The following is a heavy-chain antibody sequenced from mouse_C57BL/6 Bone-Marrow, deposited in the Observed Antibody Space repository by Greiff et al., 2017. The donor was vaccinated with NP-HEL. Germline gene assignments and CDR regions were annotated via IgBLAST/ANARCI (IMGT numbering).Heavy chain of an antibody. D-gene: IGHD1-1*01. CDR2: INPSSGYT. Sequence: QVQLKQSGAELARPGASVKMSCKASGYTFTSYTMHWVKQRPGQGLEWIGYINPSSGYTKYNQKFKDKATLTADKSSSTAYMQLSSLTSEDSAVYYCARGDYYGSSSYAMDYWGQGTSVTVSS. CDR3: ARGDYYGSSSYAMDY. V-gene: IGHV1-4*01. J-gene: IGHJ4*01. CDR1: GYTFTSYT.